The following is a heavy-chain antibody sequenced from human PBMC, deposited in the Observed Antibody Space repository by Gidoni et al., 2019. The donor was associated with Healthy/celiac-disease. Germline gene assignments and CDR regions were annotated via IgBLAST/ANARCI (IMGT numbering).Heavy chain of an antibody. CDR3: ARVDKASYYDFWSFYYLFDY. CDR1: GYTFTRYG. J-gene: IGHJ4*02. D-gene: IGHD3-3*01. CDR2: ISAYNGNT. Sequence: QVQLAQSGAEVKTPGAAVKVSCKASGYTFTRYGISWVRQAPGQGLEWMGWISAYNGNTSYAQKLQGRVTMTTDTSTSTAYMELRSLRSDDTAVYYCARVDKASYYDFWSFYYLFDYWGQGTLVAVSS. V-gene: IGHV1-18*01.